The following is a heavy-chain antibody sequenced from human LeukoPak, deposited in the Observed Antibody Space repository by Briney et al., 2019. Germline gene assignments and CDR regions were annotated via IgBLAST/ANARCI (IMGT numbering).Heavy chain of an antibody. D-gene: IGHD6-13*01. CDR1: GGTSSSYA. CDR2: IIPIFGTT. V-gene: IGHV1-69*13. Sequence: SVKVSCKASGGTSSSYALTWVRQAPGQGLEWMGGIIPIFGTTDYAQKFQDRLTITADESTSTAYMELSSLRSDDTAVHYCARLEGYSRLGYWGQGTLVTVSS. CDR3: ARLEGYSRLGY. J-gene: IGHJ4*02.